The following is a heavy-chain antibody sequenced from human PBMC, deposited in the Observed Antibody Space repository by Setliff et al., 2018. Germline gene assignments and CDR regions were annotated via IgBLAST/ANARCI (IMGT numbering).Heavy chain of an antibody. Sequence: NPSETLSLTCAAYGGTFSDYYWTWIRQPPGKGLEWVGEINHRGSPNYNPSPKSRVTISVDTSKDQFSLKLISMTAADTAVYYCARGRNVAARLLDSWGQGTLVTVSS. V-gene: IGHV4-34*01. D-gene: IGHD6-6*01. CDR2: INHRGSP. CDR3: ARGRNVAARLLDS. CDR1: GGTFSDYY. J-gene: IGHJ4*02.